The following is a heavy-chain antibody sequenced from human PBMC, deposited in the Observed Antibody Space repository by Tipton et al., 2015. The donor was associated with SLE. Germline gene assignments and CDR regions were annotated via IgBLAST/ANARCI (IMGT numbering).Heavy chain of an antibody. V-gene: IGHV4-59*01. Sequence: GLVKPSETLSLTCTVSGGSISSYYWSWIRQPPGKGLEWIGYIYYSGSTNYNPSLKSRVTISVDTSKNQFSLKLSSVTAADTAVYYCAGGLRGWSYYYSYMAFWGKGTTVPVSS. CDR2: IYYSGST. D-gene: IGHD3-10*01. CDR1: GGSISSYY. CDR3: AGGLRGWSYYYSYMAF. J-gene: IGHJ6*03.